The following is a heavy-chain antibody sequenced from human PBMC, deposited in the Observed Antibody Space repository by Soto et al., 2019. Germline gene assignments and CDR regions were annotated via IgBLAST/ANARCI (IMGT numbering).Heavy chain of an antibody. D-gene: IGHD2-15*01. V-gene: IGHV3-30*18. CDR1: GFTFSEYG. J-gene: IGHJ4*02. Sequence: GGSLRLSCTASGFTFSEYGIHWVRQAPGKGLEWVAVISYGGSHKYYAGSVKGRFTISRDDSKNTVYLQMNSLKTDDTAVYYCAKEMFPRTVLDSSSPWGDFWGRGSLVTVSS. CDR2: ISYGGSHK. CDR3: AKEMFPRTVLDSSSPWGDF.